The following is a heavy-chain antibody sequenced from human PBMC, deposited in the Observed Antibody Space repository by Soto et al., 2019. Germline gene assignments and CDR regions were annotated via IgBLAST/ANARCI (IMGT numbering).Heavy chain of an antibody. Sequence: EAQLLESGGGLVQPGGSLRLSYAASGFTFGSYAMSWVRQAPGKGQEWVSAISGSGGSTYYADSVKGRFTISRDNSKNTLYLQMNSLRAEDTAVYYCAKVMIVVVIDSGGAFDYWGQGTLVTVSS. J-gene: IGHJ4*02. D-gene: IGHD3-22*01. CDR1: GFTFGSYA. V-gene: IGHV3-23*01. CDR3: AKVMIVVVIDSGGAFDY. CDR2: ISGSGGST.